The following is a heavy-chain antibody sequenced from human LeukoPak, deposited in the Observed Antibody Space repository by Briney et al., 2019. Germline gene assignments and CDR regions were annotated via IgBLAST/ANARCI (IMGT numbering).Heavy chain of an antibody. CDR3: AKNTPRLSSSWYYFDY. V-gene: IGHV3-9*01. Sequence: PGGSLRLSCAASGFTFDDYAMHWVRQAPGKGLEWVSGISWNSGSIGYADSVKGRFTISRDNAKNSLYLQMNSLRAEDTALYYFAKNTPRLSSSWYYFDYWGREPWSPSPQ. D-gene: IGHD6-13*01. CDR1: GFTFDDYA. J-gene: IGHJ4*02. CDR2: ISWNSGSI.